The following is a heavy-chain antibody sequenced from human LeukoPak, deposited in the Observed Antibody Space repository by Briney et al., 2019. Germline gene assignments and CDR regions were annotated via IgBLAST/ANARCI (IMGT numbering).Heavy chain of an antibody. CDR2: ISGSGGST. J-gene: IGHJ4*02. V-gene: IGHV3-23*01. Sequence: PGGSLRLSCAASGFTFSDYAMHWVRQAPGKGLEWVSAISGSGGSTYYADSVKGRFTISRDNSKNTLYLQMNSLRAEDTAVYYCAKKSYPYCSGGSCYSGVTRGYYFDYWGQGTLVTVSS. CDR3: AKKSYPYCSGGSCYSGVTRGYYFDY. D-gene: IGHD2-15*01. CDR1: GFTFSDYA.